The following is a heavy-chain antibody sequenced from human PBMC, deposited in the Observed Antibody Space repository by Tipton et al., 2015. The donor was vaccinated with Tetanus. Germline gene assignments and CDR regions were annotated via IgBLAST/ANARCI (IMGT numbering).Heavy chain of an antibody. J-gene: IGHJ4*02. CDR3: ARHQSGYFTPFDY. D-gene: IGHD3-3*01. V-gene: IGHV4-59*01. CDR1: NGSISSDH. Sequence: TLSLTCIVSNGSISSDHWSWIRQPPGKRLEWIATTHYSGTTNYNPSLRSRVAISVDPSKNQISLKVISVTAADTGVYYCARHQSGYFTPFDYWGQGNLVTVSS. CDR2: THYSGTT.